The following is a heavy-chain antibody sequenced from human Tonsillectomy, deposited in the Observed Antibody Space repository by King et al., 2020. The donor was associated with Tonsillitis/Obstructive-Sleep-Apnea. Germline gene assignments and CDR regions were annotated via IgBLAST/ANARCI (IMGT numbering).Heavy chain of an antibody. V-gene: IGHV3-30*04. Sequence: VQLVESGGGVVQPGRSLRLSCAASGFKFSSYAMHWVRQAPGKGLDWVAFISYDGSNKYYADSVKGRFTISRDNSKNTLYLQMNRLRAEDTAVYYCARSIQSWNYFEFWGPGTLVTVSS. CDR2: ISYDGSNK. J-gene: IGHJ4*02. CDR1: GFKFSSYA. D-gene: IGHD6-13*01. CDR3: ARSIQSWNYFEF.